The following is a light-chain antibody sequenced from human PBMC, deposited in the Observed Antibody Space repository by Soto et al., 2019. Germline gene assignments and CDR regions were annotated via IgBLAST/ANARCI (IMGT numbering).Light chain of an antibody. V-gene: IGKV3-20*01. CDR2: GAS. CDR3: QQYGSSPPT. J-gene: IGKJ1*01. Sequence: EIVLTQSPGTLSLSPGERATLSCRASQSVSTNYLAWYQRKPGQAPRLLIYGASNRATDIPARFSGSGSGTDFTLTITRLEPEDFAVYYCQQYGSSPPTFGQGTTVEIK. CDR1: QSVSTNY.